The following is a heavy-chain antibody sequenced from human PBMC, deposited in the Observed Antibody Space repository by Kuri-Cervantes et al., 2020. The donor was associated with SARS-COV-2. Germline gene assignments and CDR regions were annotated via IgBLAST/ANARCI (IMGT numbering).Heavy chain of an antibody. D-gene: IGHD2-2*01. CDR1: GGTFSRYA. Sequence: SVKVSCKASGGTFSRYASSGVRQAPEQGLEWMGRIIPILGTENYAQKFQGRVTITADKSTSTAYMELSSLRAGDTVVYYCARGDIVVVPRPYYYYMDVWGKGTTVAVSS. V-gene: IGHV1-69*04. CDR2: IIPILGTE. CDR3: ARGDIVVVPRPYYYYMDV. J-gene: IGHJ6*03.